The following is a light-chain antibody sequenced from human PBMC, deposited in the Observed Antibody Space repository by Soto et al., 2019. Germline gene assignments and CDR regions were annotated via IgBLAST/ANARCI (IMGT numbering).Light chain of an antibody. CDR2: DAS. CDR3: QQYNRYSLT. CDR1: QSISSW. J-gene: IGKJ4*01. Sequence: DIQMTQSPSTLSASVGDRVTITCRASQSISSWLAWYQQKPGKAPKLLIYDASSLESGVPSRFSGSGSGTEFTLNISSLQPDDFATYSCQQYNRYSLTFGGGTKVEIK. V-gene: IGKV1-5*01.